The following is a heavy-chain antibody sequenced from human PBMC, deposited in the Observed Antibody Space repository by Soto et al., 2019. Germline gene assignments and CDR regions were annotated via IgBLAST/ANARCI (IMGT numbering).Heavy chain of an antibody. CDR3: APMGV. CDR2: ISGSDNTT. J-gene: IGHJ6*02. V-gene: IGHV3-23*01. Sequence: EVQLLESGGGLVQPGGSLRLSCAASGFTFSSYAMRWVRQAPGKGLEWVSAISGSDNTTYYADSVKGRFTISRDNSKNPLYLQMSSLRADDTAVYYCAPMGVWGQGTTVTVSS. CDR1: GFTFSSYA.